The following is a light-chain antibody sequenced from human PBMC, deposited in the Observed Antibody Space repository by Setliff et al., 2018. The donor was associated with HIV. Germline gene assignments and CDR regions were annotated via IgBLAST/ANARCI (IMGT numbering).Light chain of an antibody. J-gene: IGLJ1*01. Sequence: QSALGQPPSASGTPGQGVTISCSGSSSNIGVNVVNWYQHLPGTSPKLLIYNTYQRPSGVPDRFSGSKSGSSASLAISGLQSEDEADYYCAVWDNGLKGYVFGTGTKVTVL. CDR1: SSNIGVNV. CDR2: NTY. V-gene: IGLV1-44*01. CDR3: AVWDNGLKGYV.